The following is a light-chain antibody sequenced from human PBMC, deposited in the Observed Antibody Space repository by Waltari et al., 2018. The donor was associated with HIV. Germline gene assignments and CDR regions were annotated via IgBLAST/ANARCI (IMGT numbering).Light chain of an antibody. CDR3: CSYAGSYIYVV. J-gene: IGLJ2*01. CDR1: SSDVGGYNY. CDR2: DVS. V-gene: IGLV2-11*01. Sequence: QSALTQPRSVSGSPGQSVTLSCTGTSSDVGGYNYVSWYQQHPGKAPKLMIYDVSKRPSVVPDRFSGSKSGNTASLTISGLHAEDEADYYCCSYAGSYIYVVFGGGTKLTVL.